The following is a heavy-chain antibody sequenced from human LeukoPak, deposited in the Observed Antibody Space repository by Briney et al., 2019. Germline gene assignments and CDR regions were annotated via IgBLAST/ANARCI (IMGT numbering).Heavy chain of an antibody. J-gene: IGHJ4*02. CDR2: VYTSGET. CDR3: TRGTQGVGSY. V-gene: IGHV4-4*07. Sequence: PSETLSLTCTVFGGSISGYYWSWTRQPAEKGLEWIGRVYTSGETNYNPSLLSRVTMSLDTSKNQFSLQLTSVSAADTAVYYCTRGTQGVGSYWGQGTLVTVSS. D-gene: IGHD1-1*01. CDR1: GGSISGYY.